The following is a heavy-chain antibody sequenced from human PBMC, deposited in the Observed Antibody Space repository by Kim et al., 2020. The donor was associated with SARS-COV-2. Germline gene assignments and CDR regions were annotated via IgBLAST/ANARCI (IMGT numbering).Heavy chain of an antibody. V-gene: IGHV3-48*04. J-gene: IGHJ4*02. CDR3: ARLLVRGVDIDY. D-gene: IGHD3-10*01. Sequence: GGSLRLSCAASGFTFSSYSMNWVRQTPGKGLECVSYISSSSTIYYADSVKGRFTISRDNAKNSLYLQMNSVRAEDTAVYYCARLLVRGVDIDYWGQGTLVTVSS. CDR1: GFTFSSYS. CDR2: ISSSSTI.